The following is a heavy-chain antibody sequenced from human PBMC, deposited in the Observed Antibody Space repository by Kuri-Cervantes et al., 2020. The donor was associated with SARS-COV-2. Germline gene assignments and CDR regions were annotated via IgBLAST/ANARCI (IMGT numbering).Heavy chain of an antibody. D-gene: IGHD2-2*02. CDR3: ADCSSTSCYTMSYLDY. CDR1: GYSISSGYY. J-gene: IGHJ4*02. V-gene: IGHV4-38-2*01. Sequence: SQTLSLTCAVSGYSISSGYYWGWIRQPPGKGLEWIGSIYHSGSTYYNPSLKSRVTISVDTSKNQFSLKLSSVTAADTAVYYCADCSSTSCYTMSYLDYWGQGTLVTVSS. CDR2: IYHSGST.